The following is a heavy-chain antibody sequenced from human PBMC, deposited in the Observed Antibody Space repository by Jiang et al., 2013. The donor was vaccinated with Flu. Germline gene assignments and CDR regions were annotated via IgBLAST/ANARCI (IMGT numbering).Heavy chain of an antibody. CDR2: IYYRGAP. V-gene: IGHV4-59*08. D-gene: IGHD2-21*02. Sequence: GKELECIGYIYYRGAPLQPSLKSRVTISVDSSKNQFSLKLSSVTAAKKKKKKKSTAVYYCARLLSNTVVTQPYYFDYWGQGTLVTVSS. CDR3: STAVYYCARLLSNTVVTQPYYFDY. J-gene: IGHJ4*02.